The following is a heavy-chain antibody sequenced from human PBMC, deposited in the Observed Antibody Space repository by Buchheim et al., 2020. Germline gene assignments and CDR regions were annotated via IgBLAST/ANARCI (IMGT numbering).Heavy chain of an antibody. CDR3: ARDGRDGYNYRGAFDY. D-gene: IGHD5-24*01. CDR1: GYTFSNYY. Sequence: QVQLVQSGAEVKKPGASVKVSCKASGYTFSNYYVHWVRQAPGQGLEWMGIINPKDGNTNYPQKFQGRVTMTRDTSTGTVYMELSSLRSEDTAIFYCARDGRDGYNYRGAFDYWGQETL. CDR2: INPKDGNT. V-gene: IGHV1-46*01. J-gene: IGHJ4*02.